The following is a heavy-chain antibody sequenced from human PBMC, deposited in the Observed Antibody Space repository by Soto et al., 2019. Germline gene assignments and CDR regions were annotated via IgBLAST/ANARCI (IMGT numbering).Heavy chain of an antibody. CDR3: ARESDSSSNWFDP. CDR2: ISAYNGNT. V-gene: IGHV1-18*01. Sequence: QVQLVQSGAEVKKPGASVKVSCKASGYTFTSYGISRVRQAPGQGREWMGWISAYNGNTNYAQKHQDRVTMTTHTSPSTAYIELRSPRSADASVYYCARESDSSSNWFDPWGQGTLVTVSS. J-gene: IGHJ5*02. CDR1: GYTFTSYG. D-gene: IGHD6-13*01.